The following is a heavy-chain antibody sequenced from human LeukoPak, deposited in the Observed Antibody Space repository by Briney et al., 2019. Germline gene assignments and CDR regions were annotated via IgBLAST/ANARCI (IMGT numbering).Heavy chain of an antibody. Sequence: GGSLRLSCAASGFPFSTYWVSWVRQTPGKGLEWVANIKPDGSEQYYVDSVKGRLTISRDNTKNSLYLQMNSLRAEDTAVYYCANGNNGDYVRLDHWGQGTLVTVSS. D-gene: IGHD4-17*01. V-gene: IGHV3-7*05. J-gene: IGHJ4*02. CDR3: ANGNNGDYVRLDH. CDR2: IKPDGSEQ. CDR1: GFPFSTYW.